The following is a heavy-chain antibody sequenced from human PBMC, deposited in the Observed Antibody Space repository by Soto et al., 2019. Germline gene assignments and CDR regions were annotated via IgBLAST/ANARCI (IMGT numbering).Heavy chain of an antibody. V-gene: IGHV4-31*03. CDR3: ARDSDAYGMDV. CDR1: GGSISSGGYY. CDR2: IYYSGST. J-gene: IGHJ6*02. Sequence: SETLSLSCTVSGGSISSGGYYWSWIRQHPGKGLEWIGYIYYSGSTYHNPSLKSRVTISVDTSKNQFSLKLSSVTAADTAVYYCARDSDAYGMDVWGQGTTVTVSS.